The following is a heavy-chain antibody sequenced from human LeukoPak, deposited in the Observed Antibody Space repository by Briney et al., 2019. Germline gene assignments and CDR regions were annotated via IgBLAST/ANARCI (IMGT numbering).Heavy chain of an antibody. CDR2: TYYRSKWYN. J-gene: IGHJ6*03. CDR1: GDSLSSNSAA. CDR3: GREAKYYDSGGAGYYYMDV. Sequence: SRTLSLTCALSGDSLSSNSAAWNWIRQPPSRGLEWLGRTYYRSKWYNEYGVSVKSRITINPDTSKNQFSLQMNSVTPEDAAVYYCGREAKYYDSGGAGYYYMDVWGKGTTVTVSS. V-gene: IGHV6-1*01. D-gene: IGHD3-22*01.